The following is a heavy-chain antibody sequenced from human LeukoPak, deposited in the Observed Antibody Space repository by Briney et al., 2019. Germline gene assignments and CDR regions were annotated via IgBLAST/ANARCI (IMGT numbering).Heavy chain of an antibody. Sequence: GASVKVSCKASRYTFTDYYMHWVQQAPGKGLEWMGRVDPEDGETIYAEKFQGRVTITADTSTDTAYMELSSLRSEDTAVYYCATGPPSYYDSSGYYRPAFDIWGQGTMVTVSS. CDR3: ATGPPSYYDSSGYYRPAFDI. CDR2: VDPEDGET. CDR1: RYTFTDYY. V-gene: IGHV1-69-2*01. J-gene: IGHJ3*02. D-gene: IGHD3-22*01.